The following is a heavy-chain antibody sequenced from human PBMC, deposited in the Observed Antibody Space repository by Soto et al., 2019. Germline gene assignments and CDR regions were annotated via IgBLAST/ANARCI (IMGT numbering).Heavy chain of an antibody. Sequence: EVQLVESGGGLVQPGGSLRLSCAASGFTFSSYAMHWVRQAPGKGLEYVSAISSNGGSTYYANSVKGRFTISRDNSKNTLYLQMGSLRAEDMAVYYCARPGSGSYYFDYWGQGTLVTVSS. CDR3: ARPGSGSYYFDY. D-gene: IGHD2-15*01. J-gene: IGHJ4*02. CDR2: ISSNGGST. V-gene: IGHV3-64*01. CDR1: GFTFSSYA.